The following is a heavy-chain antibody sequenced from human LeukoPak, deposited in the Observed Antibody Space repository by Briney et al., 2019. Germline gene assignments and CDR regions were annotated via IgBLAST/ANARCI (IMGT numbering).Heavy chain of an antibody. CDR1: GGSISSSSYN. CDR3: ARSYYYGSGSYTSWFDP. Sequence: SETLSLTCTVSGGSISSSSYNWAWIRQPPGKGLEWIGNIDNIGSTYYNPSLKSRVTISVDTSKNQFSLKLSSVTAADTAVYYCARSYYYGSGSYTSWFDPWGQGTLVTVSS. V-gene: IGHV4-39*01. J-gene: IGHJ5*02. D-gene: IGHD3-10*01. CDR2: IDNIGST.